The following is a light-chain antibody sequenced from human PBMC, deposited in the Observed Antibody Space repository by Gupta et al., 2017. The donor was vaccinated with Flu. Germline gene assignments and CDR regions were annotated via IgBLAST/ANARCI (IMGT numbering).Light chain of an antibody. CDR2: SAS. J-gene: IGKJ2*01. CDR1: HGIRSY. Sequence: PSFLSASVGDRVTITCRASHGIRSYLAWYQQKPGKAPKLLIYSASTLQSGVPSRFSGSGSGTEYTLTIRSLQPEDFATYFCQQVNSYPYTFGQGTKLEIK. CDR3: QQVNSYPYT. V-gene: IGKV1-9*01.